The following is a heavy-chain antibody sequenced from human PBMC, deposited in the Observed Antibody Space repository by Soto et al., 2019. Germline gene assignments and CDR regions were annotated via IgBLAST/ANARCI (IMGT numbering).Heavy chain of an antibody. V-gene: IGHV1-3*01. CDR3: ARGTDLYYDILTGLDY. J-gene: IGHJ4*02. D-gene: IGHD3-9*01. CDR1: GYTFTSYA. CDR2: INAGNGNT. Sequence: QVQLVQSGAEVKKPGASVKVSCKASGYTFTSYAMHWVRQAPGQRLEWMGWINAGNGNTKYSQKFQGRVTITRDTPASTAYMELSSLRSEDTAVYYCARGTDLYYDILTGLDYWGQGTLVTVSS.